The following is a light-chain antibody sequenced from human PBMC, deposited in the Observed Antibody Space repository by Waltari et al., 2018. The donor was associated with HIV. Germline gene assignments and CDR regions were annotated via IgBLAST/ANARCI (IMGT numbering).Light chain of an antibody. Sequence: QSLLAQPRSVSGTPGQRVNISCSGSNSNVRNNYVSWYQQVPGVAPKLLIYRNTQPPSGAPARFSGSKSGTSASLAISGLRTEDEGHYYCAAWDDRLSGRLFGGGTKVTVL. V-gene: IGLV1-47*01. CDR3: AAWDDRLSGRL. J-gene: IGLJ2*01. CDR1: NSNVRNNY. CDR2: RNT.